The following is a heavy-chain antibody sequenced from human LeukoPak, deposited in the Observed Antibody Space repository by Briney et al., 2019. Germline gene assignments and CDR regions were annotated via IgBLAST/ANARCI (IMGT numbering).Heavy chain of an antibody. J-gene: IGHJ4*02. CDR2: FDPEDGET. V-gene: IGHV1-24*01. Sequence: ASVKVSCKVSGYTLTELSMHWVRQAPGKGLEWMGGFDPEDGETIYAQKFQGRVTMTEDTSTDTAYMELSSLRSEDTAVYYCATGDHRGVIINGASDYWGQGTLVTVSS. D-gene: IGHD3-10*01. CDR1: GYTLTELS. CDR3: ATGDHRGVIINGASDY.